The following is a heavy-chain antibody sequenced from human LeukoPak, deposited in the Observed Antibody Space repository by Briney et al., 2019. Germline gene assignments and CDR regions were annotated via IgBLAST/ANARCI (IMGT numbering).Heavy chain of an antibody. V-gene: IGHV2-5*02. D-gene: IGHD3-10*01. CDR2: IYWDDDN. J-gene: IGHJ4*02. CDR1: GFSLSTIGVG. CDR3: AHTRLWFGELHFDY. Sequence: SGPTLVKPTQTLTLTCTFSGFSLSTIGVGVGWIRQPPGKTLEWLALIYWDDDNRYSPSLKSRLTITKDTSKNQVVLTMTNMDPVDTATYYCAHTRLWFGELHFDYWGQGTLVTVSS.